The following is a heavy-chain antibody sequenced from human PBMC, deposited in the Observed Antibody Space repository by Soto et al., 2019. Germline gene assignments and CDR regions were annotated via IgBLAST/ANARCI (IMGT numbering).Heavy chain of an antibody. D-gene: IGHD4-4*01. CDR2: ISAYNGNT. V-gene: IGHV1-18*01. Sequence: ASVXXXXXXXGXXFTXXXXXXXXQAPGQGLEWMGWISAYNGNTNYAQKLQGRLTMTTDTSTSTAYMELSSLRSEDTAVYYCAKSTTLDAFDIWGQGTMVTVSS. CDR1: GXXFTXXX. J-gene: IGHJ3*02. CDR3: AKSTTLDAFDI.